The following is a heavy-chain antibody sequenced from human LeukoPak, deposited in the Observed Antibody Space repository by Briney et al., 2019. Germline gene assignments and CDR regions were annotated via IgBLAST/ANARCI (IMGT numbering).Heavy chain of an antibody. D-gene: IGHD6-13*01. Sequence: SETLSLTCTVSGVSLSSYYWSWIRQPPGKGLEWIGYIYYSGSTNYNPSLKSRVTISVDTSKNQFSLKLSSVTAADTAVYYCARGTYSSSWHYWGQGTLVTVSS. CDR3: ARGTYSSSWHY. J-gene: IGHJ4*02. V-gene: IGHV4-59*01. CDR2: IYYSGST. CDR1: GVSLSSYY.